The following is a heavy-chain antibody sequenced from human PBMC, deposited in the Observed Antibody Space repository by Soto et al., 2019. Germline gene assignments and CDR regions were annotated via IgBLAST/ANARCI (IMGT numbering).Heavy chain of an antibody. D-gene: IGHD3-16*01. CDR3: ARVYLGPVWAMGAFDI. CDR2: INAYNGNT. CDR1: GYTFTSYG. Sequence: ASVKVSCKASGYTFTSYGISWVRQAPGQGLEWMEWINAYNGNTNYAQKLQGRVTMTTDTSTSTAYMELRSLRSDGTAVYYCARVYLGPVWAMGAFDIWGQGTMVTVSS. J-gene: IGHJ3*02. V-gene: IGHV1-18*01.